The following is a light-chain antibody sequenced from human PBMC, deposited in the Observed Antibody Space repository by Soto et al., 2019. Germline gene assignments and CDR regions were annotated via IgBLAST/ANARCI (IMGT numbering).Light chain of an antibody. J-gene: IGKJ2*01. V-gene: IGKV1-5*03. CDR3: QQYNGYSGT. Sequence: DLQMTQSPSTLSASVGDSVTISCRASQPMYNWLAWYQQKPGKAPKLLIYKASSLEGGVPSRFSARGSGTEFTLTINSLQPDDFANYYCQQYNGYSGTFGQGTKLEIK. CDR1: QPMYNW. CDR2: KAS.